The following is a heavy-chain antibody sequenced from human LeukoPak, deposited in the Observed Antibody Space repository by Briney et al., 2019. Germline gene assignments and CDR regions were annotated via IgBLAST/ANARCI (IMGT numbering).Heavy chain of an antibody. J-gene: IGHJ5*02. CDR3: ATASITMVRGVARRNWFDP. D-gene: IGHD3-10*01. V-gene: IGHV1-24*01. Sequence: ASVKVSCKVSGYTLTELSMHWVRQAPGKELEWMGGFDPEDGETIYAQKFQGGVTMTEDTSTDTAYMELSSLRSEDTAVYYCATASITMVRGVARRNWFDPWGQGTLVTVSS. CDR2: FDPEDGET. CDR1: GYTLTELS.